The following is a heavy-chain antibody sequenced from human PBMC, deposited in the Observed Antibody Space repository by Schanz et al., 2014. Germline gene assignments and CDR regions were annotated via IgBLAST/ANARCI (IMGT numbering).Heavy chain of an antibody. CDR1: GFTVNTNY. J-gene: IGHJ6*02. Sequence: EVQLVESGGGLIQPGGSLRLSCAVSGFTVNTNYMSWVRQAPGKGLEWISSMYINSGSTQYADSVKGRFTISRDSAKNSLYLQMNSLRAEDTAVYYCARQRSYFYAMDVWGQGTTVTVSS. CDR3: ARQRSYFYAMDV. CDR2: MYINSGST. V-gene: IGHV3-53*01.